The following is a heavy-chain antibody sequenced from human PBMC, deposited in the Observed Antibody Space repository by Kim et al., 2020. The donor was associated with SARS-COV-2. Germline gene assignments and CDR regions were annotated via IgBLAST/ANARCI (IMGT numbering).Heavy chain of an antibody. J-gene: IGHJ4*02. V-gene: IGHV3-48*02. Sequence: DTVKGRFPISRDNAKNSLYLQMNSLRDEDTAVYYCARSRITMIVVVSYFDYWGQGTLVTVSS. D-gene: IGHD3-22*01. CDR3: ARSRITMIVVVSYFDY.